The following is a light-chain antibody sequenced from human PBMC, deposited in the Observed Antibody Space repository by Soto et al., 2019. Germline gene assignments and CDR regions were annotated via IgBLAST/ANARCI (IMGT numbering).Light chain of an antibody. CDR3: QQYYSTPYT. V-gene: IGKV4-1*01. CDR2: WAS. J-gene: IGKJ2*01. Sequence: DIGMTQSPDSLAVSLGERATINCKSSQSVLYSSNNKNYLAWYQQKRGQPPKLLIYWASTRESGVPDRFSGSRSGTDFTLTISSLQAEDVAVYFCQQYYSTPYTFGQGTKLEIK. CDR1: QSVLYSSNNKNY.